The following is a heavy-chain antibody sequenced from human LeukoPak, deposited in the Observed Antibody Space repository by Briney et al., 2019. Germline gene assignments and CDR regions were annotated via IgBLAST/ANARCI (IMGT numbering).Heavy chain of an antibody. CDR2: IYPGDSDT. Sequence: KVSCKASGGTFSSYAISWVRQMPGKGLEWMGIIYPGDSDTRYSPSFQGQVTISADKSISTAYLQWSSLKASDTAMYYCARLGGSGSLDYWGQGTLVTVSS. V-gene: IGHV5-51*01. CDR3: ARLGGSGSLDY. D-gene: IGHD3-10*01. CDR1: GGTFSSYA. J-gene: IGHJ4*02.